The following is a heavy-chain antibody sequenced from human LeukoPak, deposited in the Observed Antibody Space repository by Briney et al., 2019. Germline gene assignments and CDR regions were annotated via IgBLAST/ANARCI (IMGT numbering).Heavy chain of an antibody. Sequence: PSETLSLTCIVSGDSISSGHYYWNWIRQSAGKGLEWIGYISSRGTSTYNPSLKSPVTISKDTSKNQFSLRLNSVTAADTAVYYCARGRYGPRLGNWGQGTLVTVSS. CDR2: ISSRGTS. CDR1: GDSISSGHYY. V-gene: IGHV4-61*10. CDR3: ARGRYGPRLGN. J-gene: IGHJ4*02. D-gene: IGHD3-16*01.